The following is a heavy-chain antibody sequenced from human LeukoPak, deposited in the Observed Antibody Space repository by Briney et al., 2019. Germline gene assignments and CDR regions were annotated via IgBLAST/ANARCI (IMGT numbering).Heavy chain of an antibody. J-gene: IGHJ6*03. V-gene: IGHV4-4*07. Sequence: SETLSLTCTVSGGSISSYYWSWIRQPAGKGLEWIGRIYTSGSTNYNPSLKSRVTMSVDTSKTQFSLKLSSVTAADTAVYYCARDIVVVPAAPDYAYYYYMDVWGKGTTVTISS. D-gene: IGHD2-2*01. CDR1: GGSISSYY. CDR3: ARDIVVVPAAPDYAYYYYMDV. CDR2: IYTSGST.